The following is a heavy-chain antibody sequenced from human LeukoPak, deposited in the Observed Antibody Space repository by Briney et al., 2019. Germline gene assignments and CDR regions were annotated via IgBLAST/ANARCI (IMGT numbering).Heavy chain of an antibody. CDR3: ARDVTECYYDSSGYCSNWFDP. J-gene: IGHJ5*02. D-gene: IGHD3-22*01. V-gene: IGHV4-59*01. CDR2: IYYSGSI. Sequence: SETLSLTCSVSGGSISSYYWSWIRQPPGKGLEWIGYIYYSGSINYNPSLKSRVTISVDTSKNQFSLKLSSVTAADTAVYYCARDVTECYYDSSGYCSNWFDPWGQGTLVTVSS. CDR1: GGSISSYY.